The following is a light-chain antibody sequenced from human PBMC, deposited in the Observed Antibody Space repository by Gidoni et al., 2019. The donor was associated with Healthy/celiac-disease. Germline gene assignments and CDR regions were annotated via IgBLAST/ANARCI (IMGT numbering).Light chain of an antibody. CDR3: QQRSNWPPLYT. V-gene: IGKV3-11*01. CDR2: DAS. J-gene: IGKJ2*01. CDR1: QSVSSY. Sequence: EIVLTQSTATLSLSPGERATLSCRASQSVSSYLAWYQQKPGQAPRLLIYDASNRATGIPARFSGSGSGTDFTLTISSLEPEDFAVYYSQQRSNWPPLYTFGQGTKLEIK.